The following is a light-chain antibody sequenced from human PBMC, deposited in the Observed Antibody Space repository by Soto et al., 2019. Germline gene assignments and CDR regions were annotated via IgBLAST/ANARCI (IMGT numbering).Light chain of an antibody. CDR1: SSDVGGYNY. Sequence: QSVLTQPASGSGSPGQSITISCTGTSSDVGGYNYVSWYQQHPGKAPKLMIYDVSNRPSGVSNRFSGSKSGNTASLTISGLQAEDEADYYCSSYTSSSTLEVFGTAIKVTVL. J-gene: IGLJ1*01. CDR3: SSYTSSSTLEV. CDR2: DVS. V-gene: IGLV2-14*01.